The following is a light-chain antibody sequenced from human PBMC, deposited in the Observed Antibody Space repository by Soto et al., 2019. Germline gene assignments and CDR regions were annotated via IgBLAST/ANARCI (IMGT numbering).Light chain of an antibody. Sequence: EIVLTQSPGTLSLSPGERATLSCRASQSVSSSYLAWYQQKPGQAPRLLIYGASSRATGIPDRFSGSGSGTHLPLTISRLEPADFALYYCQQYGSSPLTFGGGTKVEIK. V-gene: IGKV3-20*01. CDR2: GAS. CDR1: QSVSSSY. J-gene: IGKJ4*01. CDR3: QQYGSSPLT.